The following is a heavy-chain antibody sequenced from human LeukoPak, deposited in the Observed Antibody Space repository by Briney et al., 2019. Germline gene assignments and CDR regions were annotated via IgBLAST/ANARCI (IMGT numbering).Heavy chain of an antibody. CDR2: INHSGST. V-gene: IGHV4-34*01. Sequence: SETLSLTCAVYGGSFSGYYWSWIRQPPGKGLEWIGEINHSGSTNYNPSLKSRVTISVDTSKNQFSLKLSSVTAADTAVYYCARAHYYYSRGDFDYWGQGTLVTVSS. CDR1: GGSFSGYY. J-gene: IGHJ4*02. CDR3: ARAHYYYSRGDFDY. D-gene: IGHD3-10*01.